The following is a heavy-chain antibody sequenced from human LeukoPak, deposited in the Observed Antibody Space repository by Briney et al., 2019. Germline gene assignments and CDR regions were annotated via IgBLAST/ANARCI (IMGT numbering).Heavy chain of an antibody. CDR2: ISYDGSNK. J-gene: IGHJ4*02. Sequence: PGGSLRLSCAASGFTFSSYAMHWVRQAPGKGLEWVAVISYDGSNKYYADSVKGRFTISRDNSKNTLYLQMNSLRAEDTAVYYCARDLVAADQNFDYWGQGTLVTVSS. CDR1: GFTFSSYA. CDR3: ARDLVAADQNFDY. V-gene: IGHV3-30*04. D-gene: IGHD2-15*01.